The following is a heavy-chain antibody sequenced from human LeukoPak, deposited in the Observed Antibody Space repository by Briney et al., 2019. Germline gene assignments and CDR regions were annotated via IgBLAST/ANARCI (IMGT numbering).Heavy chain of an antibody. J-gene: IGHJ3*02. V-gene: IGHV3-7*03. CDR3: ARSSMITFGGVIVKAFDI. Sequence: GGSLRLSCAASGFTFSSYWMSWVRQAPGKGLEWVANIKQDGSEKYYVDSVKGRFTISRDNAKNSLYLQMNSMRAEDTAVYYCARSSMITFGGVIVKAFDIWGEGTMVTVSS. CDR2: IKQDGSEK. D-gene: IGHD3-16*02. CDR1: GFTFSSYW.